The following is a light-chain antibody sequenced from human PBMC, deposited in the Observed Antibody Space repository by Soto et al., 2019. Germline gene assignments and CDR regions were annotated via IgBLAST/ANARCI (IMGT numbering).Light chain of an antibody. J-gene: IGKJ4*01. V-gene: IGKV1-17*01. Sequence: TKSPSSLSASVGDRVTITCRASQVIRNDLCWYQQKPWKAPKRLIYAASSLLSGVPSRFSGSGSETEFTLTISSLQPEDFATYYCQQATSFPRTSGGGTTVVIK. CDR1: QVIRND. CDR3: QQATSFPRT. CDR2: AAS.